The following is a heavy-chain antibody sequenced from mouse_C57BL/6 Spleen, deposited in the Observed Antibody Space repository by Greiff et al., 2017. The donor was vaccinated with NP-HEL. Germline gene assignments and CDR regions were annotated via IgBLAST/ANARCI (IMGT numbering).Heavy chain of an antibody. CDR1: GYSFTDYN. CDR2: INPNYGTT. J-gene: IGHJ4*01. Sequence: EVQLQESGPELVQPGASVKISCKASGYSFTDYNMNWVKQSNGKSLEWIGVINPNYGTTSSNQKFKGKATLTVNQSSSTAYMQRNSLTSEDSAVYYCARGRETETYAMDYWGQGTSVTVSS. V-gene: IGHV1-39*01. CDR3: ARGRETETYAMDY. D-gene: IGHD4-1*01.